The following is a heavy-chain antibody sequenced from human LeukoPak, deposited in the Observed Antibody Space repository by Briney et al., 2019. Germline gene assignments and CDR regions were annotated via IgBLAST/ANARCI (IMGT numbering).Heavy chain of an antibody. CDR3: ARDWGRYGNYFDY. J-gene: IGHJ4*02. Sequence: PSETLSLTCAVYGGSFSGYYWSWIRQPPGKGLEWIGEINHSGSTNYNPSLKSRVTISVDTSKNQFSLKLSSVTAADTAVYYCARDWGRYGNYFDYWGQGTLVTVSS. V-gene: IGHV4-34*01. D-gene: IGHD3-10*01. CDR1: GGSFSGYY. CDR2: INHSGST.